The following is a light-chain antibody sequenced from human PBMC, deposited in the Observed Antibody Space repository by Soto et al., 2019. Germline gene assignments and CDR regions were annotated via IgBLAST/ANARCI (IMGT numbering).Light chain of an antibody. CDR3: QQGYSTPWT. Sequence: DIQMTQSPSSLSASLGHSVTISCWASQSISSYLHWYQQKPGKAPKLLIYAASNLQSGVPSRFSASGSGTDFTLTLNSLQPEDFATYYCQQGYSTPWTFGQGTKVDIK. CDR1: QSISSY. J-gene: IGKJ1*01. V-gene: IGKV1-39*01. CDR2: AAS.